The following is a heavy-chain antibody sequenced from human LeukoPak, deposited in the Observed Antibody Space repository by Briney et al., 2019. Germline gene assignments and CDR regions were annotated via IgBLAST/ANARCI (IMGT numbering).Heavy chain of an antibody. Sequence: GGSLRLSCAASQFTFINYSMNWVRQAPRKGLEWVSSISSGSSYIYYADSVEGRFTISRDNAKNSLYLQMDSLRAEDTAAYYCARAGPRVVAATRLYAFDIWGQGTMVTVSS. D-gene: IGHD2-15*01. V-gene: IGHV3-21*01. J-gene: IGHJ3*02. CDR2: ISSGSSYI. CDR1: QFTFINYS. CDR3: ARAGPRVVAATRLYAFDI.